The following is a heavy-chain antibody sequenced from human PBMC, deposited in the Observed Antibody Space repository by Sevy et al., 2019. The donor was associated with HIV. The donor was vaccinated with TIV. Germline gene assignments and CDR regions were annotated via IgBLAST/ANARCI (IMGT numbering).Heavy chain of an antibody. J-gene: IGHJ4*01. CDR2: ISYEGTET. CDR3: ARDGGYSIKWYPLY. D-gene: IGHD6-13*01. CDR1: GFAFTSHA. V-gene: IGHV3-30-3*01. Sequence: GGSLRLSCAASGFAFTSHAMHWVRQAPGKGLEWVAVISYEGTETFYAASVEGRFTISRDNSKNMLSLQINSLRPEDTAVYYCARDGGYSIKWYPLYWGHGTLVTVSS.